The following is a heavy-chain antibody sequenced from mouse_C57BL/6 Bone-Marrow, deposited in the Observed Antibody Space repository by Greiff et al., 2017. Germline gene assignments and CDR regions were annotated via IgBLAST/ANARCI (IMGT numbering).Heavy chain of an antibody. CDR2: ISSGGSYT. J-gene: IGHJ2*01. CDR1: GFTFSSYG. V-gene: IGHV5-6*01. CDR3: ARLLRCFDY. Sequence: LESGVDLVKPGGSLKLSCAASGFTFSSYGMSWVRQTPDKRLEWVATISSGGSYTYYPDSVKGRFTISRDNAKNTLYLQMSSLKSEDTAMYYYARLLRCFDYWGQGTTLTVSS. D-gene: IGHD1-1*01.